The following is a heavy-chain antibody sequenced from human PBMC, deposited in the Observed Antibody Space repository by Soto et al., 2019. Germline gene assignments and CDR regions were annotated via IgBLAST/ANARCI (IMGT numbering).Heavy chain of an antibody. CDR3: AHRGGEGPADY. Sequence: QITLKESGHTLVKPTQTLTLTCTFSGFSLSTSGVGVGWIRQPPGKALEWLALIYWDDDKRYSPSLKSRLTITKDTSKNQVVLTMTNMDPVDTATYYCAHRGGEGPADYWGQGTLVTVSS. CDR2: IYWDDDK. V-gene: IGHV2-5*02. J-gene: IGHJ4*02. D-gene: IGHD2-15*01. CDR1: GFSLSTSGVG.